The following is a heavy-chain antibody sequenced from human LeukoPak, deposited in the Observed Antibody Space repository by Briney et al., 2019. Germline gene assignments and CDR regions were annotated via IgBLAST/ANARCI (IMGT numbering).Heavy chain of an antibody. D-gene: IGHD1-14*01. CDR3: SRNADHDW. J-gene: IGHJ4*02. CDR1: GFSFSDAW. CDR2: IKRQAEGWAK. V-gene: IGHV3-15*01. Sequence: GGSLRLSCAGSGFSFSDAWVNWVRQTPGKGLEWLARIKRQAEGWAKDYAAPVKGRFTISRDDSKSTVYLQMNSLEIEDTAVYFCSRNADHDWWGQGTLVTVSS.